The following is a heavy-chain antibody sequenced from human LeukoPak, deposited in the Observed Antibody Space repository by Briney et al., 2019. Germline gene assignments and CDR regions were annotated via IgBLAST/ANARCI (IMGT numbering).Heavy chain of an antibody. CDR1: GFPISSNF. D-gene: IGHD1-1*01. CDR2: ISYDGSNK. CDR3: ARDQVTNGAFDI. J-gene: IGHJ3*02. V-gene: IGHV3-30-3*01. Sequence: GGSLRLSCAASGFPISSNFMSWVRPAPGKGMEWVAVISYDGSNKYYADSVKGRFTISRDNSKNTLYLQMNSLRAEDTAVYYCARDQVTNGAFDIWDQGTMVTVSS.